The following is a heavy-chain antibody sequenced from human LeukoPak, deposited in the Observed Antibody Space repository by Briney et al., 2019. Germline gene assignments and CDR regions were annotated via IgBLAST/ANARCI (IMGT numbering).Heavy chain of an antibody. CDR2: ISYDGSNK. Sequence: GGSPRLSCAASGFTFSSYAMHWVRQAPGKGLEWVAVISYDGSNKYYADSVKGRFTISRDNSKNTLYLQMNSLRAEDTAVYYCARDGYSSGWTPYYFDYWGQGTLVTVSS. V-gene: IGHV3-30*04. D-gene: IGHD6-19*01. CDR3: ARDGYSSGWTPYYFDY. CDR1: GFTFSSYA. J-gene: IGHJ4*02.